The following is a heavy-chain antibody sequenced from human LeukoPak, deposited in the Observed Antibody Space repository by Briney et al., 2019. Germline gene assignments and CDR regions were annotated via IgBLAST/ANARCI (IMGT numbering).Heavy chain of an antibody. CDR1: GFTFSSYA. CDR3: ATPAERYSSGWYGY. J-gene: IGHJ4*02. D-gene: IGHD6-19*01. V-gene: IGHV3-23*01. CDR2: ISGSGGST. Sequence: GGSLRLSCAASGFTFSSYAMSWVRQAPGKGLEWVSAISGSGGSTYYADSVKGRFTISRDNSKNTLYLQMNSLRAEDTAVYYCATPAERYSSGWYGYWGQGTLVTVSS.